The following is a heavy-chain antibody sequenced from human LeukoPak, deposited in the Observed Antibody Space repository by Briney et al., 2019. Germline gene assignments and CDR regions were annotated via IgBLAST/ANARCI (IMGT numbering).Heavy chain of an antibody. D-gene: IGHD3-22*01. CDR2: ISISDSII. CDR3: GRGGSSGYNYNAFDI. V-gene: IGHV3-48*03. J-gene: IGHJ3*02. Sequence: GGSLRLSCAASGFTLSSFEMNWVRQAPGKGLGWVSYISISDSIISYADSVRGRFTISRDNARNSLYLQMNSLRAEDTAVYYCGRGGSSGYNYNAFDIWGQGTMVTVSP. CDR1: GFTLSSFE.